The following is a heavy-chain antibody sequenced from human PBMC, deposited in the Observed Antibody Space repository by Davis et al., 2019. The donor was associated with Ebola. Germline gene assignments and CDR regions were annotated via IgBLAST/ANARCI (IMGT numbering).Heavy chain of an antibody. Sequence: ESLSLSCAASGFTLSSNYIIWVRHPPGTGLGWVSLFYSSGSTFYADSVKGRFIISRDKYENTLYLQLNSLRVGDTAAYYCAGGDFWSGQFDFWGQGTLVTVSS. CDR3: AGGDFWSGQFDF. CDR2: FYSSGST. D-gene: IGHD3-3*01. J-gene: IGHJ4*02. CDR1: GFTLSSNY. V-gene: IGHV3-53*01.